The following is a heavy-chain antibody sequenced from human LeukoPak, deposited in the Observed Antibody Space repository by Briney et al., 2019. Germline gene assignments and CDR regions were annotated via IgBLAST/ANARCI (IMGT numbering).Heavy chain of an antibody. CDR1: GGSISSSSYY. Sequence: PSETLSLTCTVSGGSISSSSYYWGWIRQPPGKGLEWIGSIYYSGSTYYNPSLKSRVTISVDTSKNQFSLKLSSVTAADTAVYYCAKIKSVTYYYDSSGYYYPNDDAFDIWGQGTMVTVSS. D-gene: IGHD3-22*01. CDR3: AKIKSVTYYYDSSGYYYPNDDAFDI. CDR2: IYYSGST. V-gene: IGHV4-39*01. J-gene: IGHJ3*02.